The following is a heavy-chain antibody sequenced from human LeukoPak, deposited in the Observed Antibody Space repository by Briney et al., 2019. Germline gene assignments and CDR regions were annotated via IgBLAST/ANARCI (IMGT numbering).Heavy chain of an antibody. V-gene: IGHV3-48*03. J-gene: IGHJ4*02. D-gene: IGHD5-18*01. CDR2: ISSSGSTI. CDR1: GFTFSSYE. Sequence: GGSLRLSCAASGFTFSSYEMNWVRQAPGKGLEWVSYISSSGSTIYYADSVKGRFTISRDNAKNSLYLQMKSLRAEDTAVYYCATSRGSSYGYRALELPPSPVDWGQGTLVTVSS. CDR3: ATSRGSSYGYRALELPPSPVD.